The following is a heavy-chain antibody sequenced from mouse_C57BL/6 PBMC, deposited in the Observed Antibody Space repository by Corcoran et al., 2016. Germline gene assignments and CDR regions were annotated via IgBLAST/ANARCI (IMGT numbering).Heavy chain of an antibody. J-gene: IGHJ1*03. Sequence: QIQLQQSGPELVKPGASVKISCKASGYTFTDYYINWVQQRPGQGLEWIGWIYPGSGNTKYNEKFKGKATLTVDTSSSTAYMQLSSLTSEDSAVYFCARFYYGYDVDWYFDVWGTGTTVTVSS. CDR3: ARFYYGYDVDWYFDV. V-gene: IGHV1-84*01. CDR2: IYPGSGNT. CDR1: GYTFTDYY. D-gene: IGHD2-2*01.